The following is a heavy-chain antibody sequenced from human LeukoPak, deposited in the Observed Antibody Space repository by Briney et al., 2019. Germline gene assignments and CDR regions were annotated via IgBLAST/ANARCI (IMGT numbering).Heavy chain of an antibody. D-gene: IGHD3-3*01. V-gene: IGHV4-34*01. J-gene: IGHJ4*02. Sequence: KTSETLSLTCAVYGGSFSGYYWSWIRQPPGKGLEWIGEINHSGSTNYNPSLKSRVTISVDTSKNQFSLKLSSVTAADTAVYYCARDHYDFWSGYYELPSYVDYWGQGTLVTVSS. CDR3: ARDHYDFWSGYYELPSYVDY. CDR2: INHSGST. CDR1: GGSFSGYY.